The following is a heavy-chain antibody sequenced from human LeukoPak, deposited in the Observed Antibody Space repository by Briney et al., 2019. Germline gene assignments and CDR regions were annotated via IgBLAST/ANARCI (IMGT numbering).Heavy chain of an antibody. CDR1: GFTFSSYW. J-gene: IGHJ4*02. V-gene: IGHV3-74*01. Sequence: GGSLRLSCAASGFTFSSYWMHWVRQAPGKGLVWVSRINGDGSFTNYADSVKGRFTISRDNAKNTLYLQMNSLGAEDTAVYYCARSAVEMGTIFSYWGQGTLVTVSS. D-gene: IGHD5-24*01. CDR3: ARSAVEMGTIFSY. CDR2: INGDGSFT.